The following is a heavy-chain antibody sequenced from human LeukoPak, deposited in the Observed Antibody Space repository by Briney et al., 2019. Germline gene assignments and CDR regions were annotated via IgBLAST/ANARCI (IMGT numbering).Heavy chain of an antibody. J-gene: IGHJ3*02. D-gene: IGHD1-26*01. V-gene: IGHV1-18*04. CDR1: GYMYTTFG. CDR2: VSPYNDNT. Sequence: ASVKVSCKASGYMYTTFGINWVRQAPGQGLEGTGSVSPYNDNTTNPKRLQGRVTMTTDTSTNTAYMEVRSLRSDDTAVYYCAKDKRMGAITPDDAFDIWGQGTMVIVSS. CDR3: AKDKRMGAITPDDAFDI.